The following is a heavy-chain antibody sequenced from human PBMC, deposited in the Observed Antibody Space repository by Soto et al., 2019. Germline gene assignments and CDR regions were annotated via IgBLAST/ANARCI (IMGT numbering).Heavy chain of an antibody. CDR2: VNHSGEA. CDR3: ARLVVVAPVASV. CDR1: GGSFRNYY. D-gene: IGHD2-21*01. Sequence: PSETLSLTCGVYGGSFRNYYWIWVRQPPGKGLEWIGEVNHSGEATYNPSLQSRVTISLDTTNNHFSLKMTSVTAADTAVYFCARLVVVAPVASVWGQGALVTVSS. J-gene: IGHJ4*02. V-gene: IGHV4-34*01.